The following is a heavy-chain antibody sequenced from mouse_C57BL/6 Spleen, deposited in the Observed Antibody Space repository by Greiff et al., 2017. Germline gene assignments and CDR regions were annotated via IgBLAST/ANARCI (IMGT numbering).Heavy chain of an antibody. D-gene: IGHD2-4*01. J-gene: IGHJ4*01. CDR3: SRVLYDYEDAMDY. CDR1: GFTFSDYY. V-gene: IGHV5-16*01. CDR2: INYDGSST. Sequence: DVKLVESEGGLVQPGSSMKLSCTASGFTFSDYYMAWVRQVPEKGLEWVANINYDGSSTYYLDSLKSRFIISRDNAKNILYLQMSSLKSEDTATYYCSRVLYDYEDAMDYWGQGTSFTVSS.